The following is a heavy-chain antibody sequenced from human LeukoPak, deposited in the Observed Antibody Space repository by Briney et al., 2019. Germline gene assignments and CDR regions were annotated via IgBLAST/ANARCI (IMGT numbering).Heavy chain of an antibody. CDR3: AAFSSGWYESFDY. V-gene: IGHV3-30*02. D-gene: IGHD6-19*01. CDR2: IRNDGSDK. J-gene: IGHJ4*02. CDR1: GFTLSRYG. Sequence: GGSLRLSCAASGFTLSRYGMQWVRQAPGKGLEWVAFIRNDGSDKYYADSVKGRFTISRDNSKNSLFLQMNSLRAEDTALYYCAAFSSGWYESFDYWGQGNLVTVSS.